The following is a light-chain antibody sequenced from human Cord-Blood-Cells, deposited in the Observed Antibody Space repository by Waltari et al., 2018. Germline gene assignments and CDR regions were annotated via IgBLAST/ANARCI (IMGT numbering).Light chain of an antibody. J-gene: IGLJ3*02. CDR2: DVS. Sequence: QSALTQPASVSGSPGQSITISCTGPSSDVGGYNYVSWYQQHPGKAPKLMIYDVSNLPSGVSNRFSGSKSGNTASLTISGLQAEDEADYYCSSYTSSSTLLFGGGTKLTVL. V-gene: IGLV2-14*03. CDR3: SSYTSSSTLL. CDR1: SSDVGGYNY.